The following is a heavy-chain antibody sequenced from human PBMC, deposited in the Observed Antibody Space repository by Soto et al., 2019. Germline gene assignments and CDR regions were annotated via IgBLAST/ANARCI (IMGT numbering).Heavy chain of an antibody. Sequence: SETLSLTCAVYGGSFSGYYWSWIRQPPGKGLEWIGEINHSGSTNYNPSLKSRVTISVDTSKNQFSLKLSSVTAADTAVYYCARALTVTGYYYYYMDVWGKGTTVTVS. CDR2: INHSGST. J-gene: IGHJ6*03. V-gene: IGHV4-34*01. D-gene: IGHD4-17*01. CDR1: GGSFSGYY. CDR3: ARALTVTGYYYYYMDV.